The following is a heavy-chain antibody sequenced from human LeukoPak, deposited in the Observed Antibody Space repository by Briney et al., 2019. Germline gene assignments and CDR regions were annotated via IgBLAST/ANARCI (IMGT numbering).Heavy chain of an antibody. CDR3: AGEYCSGGSCYSGWFDP. D-gene: IGHD2-15*01. CDR1: GFTFSSYW. V-gene: IGHV3-7*01. CDR2: IKQDGSEK. J-gene: IGHJ5*02. Sequence: SGGSLRLSCAASGFTFSSYWMSWVRQAPGKGLEWVANIKQDGSEKYYVDSVKGRFTISRDNAKNSLYLQMNGLRAEDTAVYYCAGEYCSGGSCYSGWFDPWGQGTLVTVSS.